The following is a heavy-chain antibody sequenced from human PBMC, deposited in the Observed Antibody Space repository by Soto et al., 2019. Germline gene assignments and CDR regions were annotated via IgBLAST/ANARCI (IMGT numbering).Heavy chain of an antibody. CDR3: ARGGNSHFDY. CDR2: LYSGGDT. CDR1: GFTFSNNY. V-gene: IGHV3-53*01. D-gene: IGHD2-21*01. Sequence: GGSLRLSCAASGFTFSNNYSSWVRQAPGKGLEWVSLLYSGGDTYYADSVKGRFTISRDNSKNTLYLQMNSLRAEDTAVYYCARGGNSHFDYWGQGTPVTVSS. J-gene: IGHJ4*02.